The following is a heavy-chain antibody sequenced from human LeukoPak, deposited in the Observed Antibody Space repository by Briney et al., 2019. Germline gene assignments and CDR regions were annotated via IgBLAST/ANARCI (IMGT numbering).Heavy chain of an antibody. CDR1: GYSFTSYW. CDR2: IYPGDSDT. D-gene: IGHD3-22*01. Sequence: GESLKISCKGSGYSFTSYWIGWVRQMPGKGLEWMGIIYPGDSDTRYSPSFQGQVTISADKSISTAYLQWSSLKASDTAVYYCARDIAWLSHAREIDYWGQGTLVTVSS. V-gene: IGHV5-51*01. J-gene: IGHJ4*02. CDR3: ARDIAWLSHAREIDY.